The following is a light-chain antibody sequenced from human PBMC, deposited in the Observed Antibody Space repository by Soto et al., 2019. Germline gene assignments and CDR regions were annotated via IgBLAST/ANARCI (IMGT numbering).Light chain of an antibody. J-gene: IGKJ3*01. CDR3: QLHGGSPIFS. V-gene: IGKV3-20*01. Sequence: IVLTQSPGTLSLSPGERGTLSCRASQHIASSFLAWYQQKRGQPPRLLIYGASTTTSGIPHRFSGSGSGTDYNLTISRLEPEDFSVYYCQLHGGSPIFSFGPGTKVDIK. CDR1: QHIASSF. CDR2: GAS.